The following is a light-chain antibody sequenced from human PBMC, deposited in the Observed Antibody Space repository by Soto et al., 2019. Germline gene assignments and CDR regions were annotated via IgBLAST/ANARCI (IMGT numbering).Light chain of an antibody. V-gene: IGKV3-20*01. CDR2: VAS. CDR3: QQYGSSPFT. CDR1: QSVSSSY. J-gene: IGKJ3*01. Sequence: EIVLTQSPGTLSLSPGERATLSCRASQSVSSSYLAWYQQKPGQAPRLLIYVASSRATGIPDRFSGSGSGTDFSLTISRLEPEDFAVYYCQQYGSSPFTFAPGTKVDI.